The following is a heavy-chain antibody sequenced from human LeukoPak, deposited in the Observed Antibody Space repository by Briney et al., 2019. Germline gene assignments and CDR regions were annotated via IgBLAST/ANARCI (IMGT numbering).Heavy chain of an antibody. CDR3: ASGSYPYYFDY. D-gene: IGHD1-26*01. CDR2: ISSSSSYI. Sequence: KPGGSLRLSCAASGFTFSSYSMNWVRQAPGKGLEWVSSISSSSSYIYYADSVKGRFTISRDNAKNSLYLQMNSLRSEDTAVYYCASGSYPYYFDYWGQGTLVTVSS. CDR1: GFTFSSYS. V-gene: IGHV3-21*04. J-gene: IGHJ4*02.